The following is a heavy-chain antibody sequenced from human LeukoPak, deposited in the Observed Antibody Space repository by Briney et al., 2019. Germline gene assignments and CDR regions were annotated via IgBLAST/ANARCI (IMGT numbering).Heavy chain of an antibody. CDR3: AKDYSSSPYYYYGMDV. Sequence: GGSLRLSCAAPGFTFSSYGMHWVRQAPGKGLEWVTVISYDGSNKYYADSVKGRFTISRDNSKNTLFLQMNSLRAEGTAVYYCAKDYSSSPYYYYGMDVWGQGTTVTVSS. CDR1: GFTFSSYG. V-gene: IGHV3-30*18. CDR2: ISYDGSNK. J-gene: IGHJ6*02. D-gene: IGHD6-6*01.